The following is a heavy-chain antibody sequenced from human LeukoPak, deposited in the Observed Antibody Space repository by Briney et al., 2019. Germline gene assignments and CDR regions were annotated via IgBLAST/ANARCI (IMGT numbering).Heavy chain of an antibody. D-gene: IGHD1-26*01. Sequence: GGSLRLSCVASGFTFSGYSMSWVRQAPGKGLEWVSSISTSSIYIYYADSVKGRFTISRDNARNSLYLQMNSLRVEDTAVYYCARDPYSGTYGNTYYYYMDVWGKGTTVTISS. CDR2: ISTSSIYI. V-gene: IGHV3-21*01. CDR3: ARDPYSGTYGNTYYYYMDV. CDR1: GFTFSGYS. J-gene: IGHJ6*03.